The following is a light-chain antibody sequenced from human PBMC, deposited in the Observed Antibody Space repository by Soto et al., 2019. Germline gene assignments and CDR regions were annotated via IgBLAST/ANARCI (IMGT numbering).Light chain of an antibody. CDR3: CSYSGRDSLL. CDR1: SSDVGSYNY. J-gene: IGLJ2*01. Sequence: SVLTQPRSVSGSPGESVTISCSGTSSDVGSYNYVSWYQQYPGKTPKVMIYDVSERPSEVPVRFSGSKSGNTASLTISGLQAEDEAEYFCCSYSGRDSLLFGGGTKVTVL. V-gene: IGLV2-11*01. CDR2: DVS.